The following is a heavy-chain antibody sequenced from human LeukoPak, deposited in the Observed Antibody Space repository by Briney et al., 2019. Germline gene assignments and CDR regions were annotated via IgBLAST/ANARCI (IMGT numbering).Heavy chain of an antibody. J-gene: IGHJ4*02. Sequence: PPQTLSLTCTVSGVSISSGDYSWSWIRQPPGKGLEWIGYIYDSGSTYYNPSLKSRVTITVDTSKNQFSLKLRSVTAADTALFTGGRGHDGAGLTYFDYWGQGTLVTVSS. CDR2: IYDSGST. V-gene: IGHV4-30-4*01. CDR1: GVSISSGDYS. CDR3: GRGHDGAGLTYFDY. D-gene: IGHD3-10*01.